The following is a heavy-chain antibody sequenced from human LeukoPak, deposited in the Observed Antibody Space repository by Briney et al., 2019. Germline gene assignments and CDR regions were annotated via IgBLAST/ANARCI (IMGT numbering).Heavy chain of an antibody. CDR1: GGSISSYY. CDR2: IYYSGST. CDR3: ARLVVGGTKWGLDY. Sequence: SETLSLTCTVSGGSISSYYWSWIRQPPGKGLEWIGYIYYSGSTSYNPSLKSRVTVSIDTSKNQFSLKLSSVTAADTAVYYCARLVVGGTKWGLDYWGQGTLVTVSS. J-gene: IGHJ4*02. V-gene: IGHV4-59*12. D-gene: IGHD6-19*01.